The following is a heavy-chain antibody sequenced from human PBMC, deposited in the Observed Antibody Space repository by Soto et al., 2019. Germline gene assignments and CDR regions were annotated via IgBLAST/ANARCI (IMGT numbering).Heavy chain of an antibody. D-gene: IGHD6-19*01. Sequence: GGSLRLSCAASGFMFSDYGMHWVRQAPGKGLEWVAIIWYDGNYKYYSESAKGRFTISRDNSNNTLYLQMNNLRVEDTAVYFCAREGAVAGSQDFWGQGTLVTSPQ. CDR2: IWYDGNYK. J-gene: IGHJ4*02. CDR1: GFMFSDYG. CDR3: AREGAVAGSQDF. V-gene: IGHV3-33*01.